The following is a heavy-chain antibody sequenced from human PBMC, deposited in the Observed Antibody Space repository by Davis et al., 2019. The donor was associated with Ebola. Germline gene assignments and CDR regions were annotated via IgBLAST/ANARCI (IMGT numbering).Heavy chain of an antibody. CDR2: INHSGST. CDR1: GGSFSGYY. V-gene: IGHV4-34*01. CDR3: ARVKYQLLLVTWP. D-gene: IGHD2-2*01. Sequence: MPGGSLRLSCAVYGGSFSGYYWSWIRQPPGKGLEWIGDINHSGSTHYNPSLKSRVTISVDTSKNQFSLKLSSVTAADTAVYYCARVKYQLLLVTWPWGQGTLVTVSS. J-gene: IGHJ5*02.